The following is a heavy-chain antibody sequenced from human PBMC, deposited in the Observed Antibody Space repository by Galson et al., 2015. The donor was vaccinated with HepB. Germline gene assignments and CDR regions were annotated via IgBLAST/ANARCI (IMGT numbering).Heavy chain of an antibody. D-gene: IGHD3-9*01. Sequence: SLRLSCAASGFTFSDYAMHWVRQAPGKGLEWVAVISYDGENEYYADSVQDRFTISRENSKNTLYLQMNSLRPEDTAVYYCARDLYFDSLRAGGFDSWGQGTLVTVSP. J-gene: IGHJ4*02. CDR3: ARDLYFDSLRAGGFDS. CDR1: GFTFSDYA. V-gene: IGHV3-30*04. CDR2: ISYDGENE.